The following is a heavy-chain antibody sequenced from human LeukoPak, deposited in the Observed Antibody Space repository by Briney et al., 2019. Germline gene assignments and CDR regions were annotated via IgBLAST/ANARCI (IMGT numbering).Heavy chain of an antibody. CDR2: ICYSGST. V-gene: IGHV4-59*01. D-gene: IGHD4-11*01. Sequence: SETLSLTCTVSGGSISSYYWSWIRQPPGKGLEWIGYICYSGSTNYNPSLKSRVTISVDTSKNQFSLKLSSVTAADTAVYYCARGDPTGHYYYGMDVWGQGTTVTVSS. J-gene: IGHJ6*02. CDR3: ARGDPTGHYYYGMDV. CDR1: GGSISSYY.